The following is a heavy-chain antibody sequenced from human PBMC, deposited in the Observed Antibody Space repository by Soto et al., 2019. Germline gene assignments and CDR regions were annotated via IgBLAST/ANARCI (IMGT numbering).Heavy chain of an antibody. J-gene: IGHJ4*02. CDR1: GGTFSSYA. Sequence: QVQLVQSGAEVKKPGSSVKVSCKASGGTFSSYAISWVRQAPGQGLEWMGGIIPIFGTANYAQKFQGRVTITADKSTSTAYMELSSLRSADTAVYYCARVGGPRGYCSGGSCYSNYYFDYWGQGTLVTVSS. V-gene: IGHV1-69*06. CDR3: ARVGGPRGYCSGGSCYSNYYFDY. CDR2: IIPIFGTA. D-gene: IGHD2-15*01.